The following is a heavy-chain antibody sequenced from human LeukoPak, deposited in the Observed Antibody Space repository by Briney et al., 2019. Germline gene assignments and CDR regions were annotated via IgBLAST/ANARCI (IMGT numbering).Heavy chain of an antibody. V-gene: IGHV4-34*01. D-gene: IGHD3-10*01. CDR1: GGSFSGYY. Sequence: SETLSLTCAVYGGSFSGYYWSWMRQPPGKGLEWIGEINHSGSTNYNPSLKSRVTISVDTSKNQFSLKLSSVTAADTAVYYCARGLSYYGPRSSSRDRYYFDYWGQGTLVTVSS. J-gene: IGHJ4*02. CDR3: ARGLSYYGPRSSSRDRYYFDY. CDR2: INHSGST.